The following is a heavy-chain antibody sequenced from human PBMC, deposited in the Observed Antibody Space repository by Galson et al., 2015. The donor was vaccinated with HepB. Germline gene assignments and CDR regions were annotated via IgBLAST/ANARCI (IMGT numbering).Heavy chain of an antibody. CDR2: IYYSGST. CDR1: GGSISSSGYY. J-gene: IGHJ5*02. V-gene: IGHV4-39*01. CDR3: ARHVASWFGELFHWFDP. Sequence: ETLSLTCTVSGGSISSSGYYWGWIRQPPGKGLEWLGSIYYSGSTYYNPSLKSRVTMSVDTSKNQFSLKLSSVTAADTAVYYCARHVASWFGELFHWFDPWGQGTLVTVSS. D-gene: IGHD3-10*01.